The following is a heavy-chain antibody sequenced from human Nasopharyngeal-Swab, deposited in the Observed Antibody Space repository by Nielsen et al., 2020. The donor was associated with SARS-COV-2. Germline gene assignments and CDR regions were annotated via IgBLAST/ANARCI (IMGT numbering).Heavy chain of an antibody. Sequence: GESLKISCAASGFTFSSFGMHWVRQAPGKGLEWVAFIAHDASNEYYGDSVKGQFSISRDSSKNTLYLQMDSLRGEDTAVYYCARDAPAHYGAFYWGRGTLVIVSS. CDR2: IAHDASNE. D-gene: IGHD4-17*01. CDR1: GFTFSSFG. V-gene: IGHV3-30*03. J-gene: IGHJ4*02. CDR3: ARDAPAHYGAFY.